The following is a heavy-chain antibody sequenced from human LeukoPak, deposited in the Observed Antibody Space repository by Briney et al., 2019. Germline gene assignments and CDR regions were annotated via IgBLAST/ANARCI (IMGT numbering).Heavy chain of an antibody. D-gene: IGHD3-22*01. J-gene: IGHJ4*02. Sequence: GGSLRLSCAASGFTFSSYGMHWVRQAPGKGLEWVAVIWYDGSNKCYADSVKGRFTISRDNSKNTLYLQMNSLRAEDTAVYYCARDSYYYDSSGSVDYWGQGTLVTVSS. CDR3: ARDSYYYDSSGSVDY. V-gene: IGHV3-33*01. CDR1: GFTFSSYG. CDR2: IWYDGSNK.